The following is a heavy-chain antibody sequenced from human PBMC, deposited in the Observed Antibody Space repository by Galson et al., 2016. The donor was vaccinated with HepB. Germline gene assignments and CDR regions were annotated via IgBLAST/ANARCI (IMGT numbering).Heavy chain of an antibody. D-gene: IGHD2-21*02. J-gene: IGHJ5*02. CDR1: NFSIESNYY. V-gene: IGHV4-38-2*02. Sequence: TLSLTCSVSNFSIESNYYWGWLRQSPGRGLELIGNVFHFGSTFYNPSLKSRVAISVYTSKNQFSLSLPSVTAADTDLYYCARIFSPHGSVTHVFDPWGQALLVTVSS. CDR3: ARIFSPHGSVTHVFDP. CDR2: VFHFGST.